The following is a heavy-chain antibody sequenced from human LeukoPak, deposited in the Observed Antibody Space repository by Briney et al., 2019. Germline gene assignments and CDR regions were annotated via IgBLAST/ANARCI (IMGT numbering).Heavy chain of an antibody. Sequence: SGGSLRLSCAASGFTFSSYAMHWVRQAPGKGLEWVAVISYDGSNKYYADSVKGRFTISRDSSKNTLYLQMNSLRAEDTAVYYCARAYSLDYWGQGTLVTVSS. CDR3: ARAYSLDY. CDR2: ISYDGSNK. J-gene: IGHJ4*02. D-gene: IGHD6-13*01. CDR1: GFTFSSYA. V-gene: IGHV3-30*01.